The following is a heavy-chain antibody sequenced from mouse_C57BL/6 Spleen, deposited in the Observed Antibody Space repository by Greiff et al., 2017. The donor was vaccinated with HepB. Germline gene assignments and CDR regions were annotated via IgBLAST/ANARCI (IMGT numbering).Heavy chain of an antibody. CDR2: IDPSDSNT. CDR3: ARLAGTSDFDY. V-gene: IGHV1-50*01. D-gene: IGHD4-1*01. Sequence: QVQLQQSGAELVKPGASVKLSCKASGYTFTSYWMQWVKQRPGQGLEWIGEIDPSDSNTNYNQKFKGNSTLTVDTSSRTAYMQLSSLTSEDAAVYYCARLAGTSDFDYWGQGTTLTVSS. J-gene: IGHJ2*01. CDR1: GYTFTSYW.